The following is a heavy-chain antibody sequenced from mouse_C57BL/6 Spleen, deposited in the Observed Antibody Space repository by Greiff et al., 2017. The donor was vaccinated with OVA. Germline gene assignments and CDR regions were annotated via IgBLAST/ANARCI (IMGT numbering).Heavy chain of an antibody. CDR2: INPSTGGT. CDR1: GYSFTGYY. CDR3: ARSGTSYAMDY. D-gene: IGHD4-1*01. J-gene: IGHJ4*01. Sequence: EVQLQQSGPELVKPGASVKISCKASGYSFTGYYMNWVKQSPEKSLEWIGEINPSTGGTTYNQKFKAKATLTVDKSSSTAYMQLKSLTSEDSAVYYCARSGTSYAMDYWGQGTSGTVSS. V-gene: IGHV1-42*01.